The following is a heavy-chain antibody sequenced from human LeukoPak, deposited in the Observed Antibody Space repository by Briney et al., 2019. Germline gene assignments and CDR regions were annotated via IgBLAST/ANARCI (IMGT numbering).Heavy chain of an antibody. CDR3: AREAYYYDSSGYYRFDY. Sequence: SETLSLTCTVSGYSISSGYYWGWIRQPPGKGLEWIGSIHTSGSTNYKSSLKSRVTMSADTSKNQFSLKLSSVTAADTAVYYCAREAYYYDSSGYYRFDYWGQGTLVTVSS. CDR2: IHTSGST. D-gene: IGHD3-22*01. J-gene: IGHJ4*02. V-gene: IGHV4-38-2*02. CDR1: GYSISSGYY.